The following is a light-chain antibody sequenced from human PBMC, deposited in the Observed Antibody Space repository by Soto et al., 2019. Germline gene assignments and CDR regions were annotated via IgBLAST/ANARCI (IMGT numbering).Light chain of an antibody. CDR1: QSVSSN. CDR3: QQYNNWPPLT. Sequence: EIVMTQSPATLSVSPGERATLSCRASQSVSSNLAWYQQKPGQAPRLLIYGASTRATGIPARFRGSGSGTDFTLTISSLQSEDFEVYYCQQYNNWPPLTFGQGTKVDIK. J-gene: IGKJ1*01. V-gene: IGKV3-15*01. CDR2: GAS.